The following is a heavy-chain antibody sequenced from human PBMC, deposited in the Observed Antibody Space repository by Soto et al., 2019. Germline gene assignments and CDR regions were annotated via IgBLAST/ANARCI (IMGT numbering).Heavy chain of an antibody. CDR3: AKDSNLIPWGSNH. J-gene: IGHJ5*02. V-gene: IGHV3-23*01. CDR2: ISASGDIT. CDR1: RFTVTTYA. D-gene: IGHD3-10*01. Sequence: ESLKISCAASRFTVTTYAMRWVRQAPGKGLEWVSAISASGDITYYADSVKGRFTISRDSSKNTLYLQMNGLRAEDTAIYYCAKDSNLIPWGSNHWGQGTLVTVPQ.